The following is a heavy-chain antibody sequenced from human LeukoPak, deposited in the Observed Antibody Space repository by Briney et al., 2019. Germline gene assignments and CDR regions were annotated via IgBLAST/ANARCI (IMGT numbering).Heavy chain of an antibody. CDR1: GFTFSSYG. J-gene: IGHJ4*02. CDR3: ARADVDTAMVVDY. V-gene: IGHV3-33*01. CDR2: IWYDGSNK. Sequence: PGGSLRLSCAASGFTFSSYGMHWVRQAPGKGVEWVAVIWYDGSNKYYADSVKGRFTISRDNSKNTLYLQMNSLRAEDTAVYYCARADVDTAMVVDYWGQGTLVTVSS. D-gene: IGHD5-18*01.